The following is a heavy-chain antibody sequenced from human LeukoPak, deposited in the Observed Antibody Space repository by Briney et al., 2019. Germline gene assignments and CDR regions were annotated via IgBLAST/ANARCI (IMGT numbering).Heavy chain of an antibody. J-gene: IGHJ5*02. D-gene: IGHD2-2*01. CDR2: IYYSGST. CDR3: ARRVVPAAMSVFWFDP. Sequence: SETLSLTCTVSGGSIGSGDYYWSWIRQPPGKGLEWIGYIYYSGSTNYNPSLKSRVTISVDTSKNRFSLKLSSVTAADTAVYYCARRVVPAAMSVFWFDPWGQGTLVTVSS. V-gene: IGHV4-61*08. CDR1: GGSIGSGDYY.